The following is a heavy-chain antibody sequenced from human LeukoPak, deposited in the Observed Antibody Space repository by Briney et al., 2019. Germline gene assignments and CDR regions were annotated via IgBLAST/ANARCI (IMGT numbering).Heavy chain of an antibody. Sequence: SETLSLTCTVSGGSISSYYWSWIRQPPGKGLEWIGYIYYSGSTNYNPSLKSRVTISVDTSKNQFSLKLSSVTAADTAVCYCARHARYYYDSSGRYYFDYWGQGTLVTVSS. D-gene: IGHD3-22*01. J-gene: IGHJ4*02. CDR1: GGSISSYY. V-gene: IGHV4-59*08. CDR3: ARHARYYYDSSGRYYFDY. CDR2: IYYSGST.